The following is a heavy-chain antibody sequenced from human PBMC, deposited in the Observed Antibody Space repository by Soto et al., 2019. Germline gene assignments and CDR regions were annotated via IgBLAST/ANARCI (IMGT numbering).Heavy chain of an antibody. CDR1: RFTFSDYG. CDR3: AKDHWAAYSGYAIRNDLDV. Sequence: QVQLVESGGGVVQPGRSLRLSCAAPRFTFSDYGIHWVRQAPGKGLEWVAVISYEGSKTYYADSVKGRFTISRDNSKNTLYLQMASLRPEDTAVYYCAKDHWAAYSGYAIRNDLDVWGQGTTVTVSS. J-gene: IGHJ6*02. CDR2: ISYEGSKT. D-gene: IGHD5-12*01. V-gene: IGHV3-30*18.